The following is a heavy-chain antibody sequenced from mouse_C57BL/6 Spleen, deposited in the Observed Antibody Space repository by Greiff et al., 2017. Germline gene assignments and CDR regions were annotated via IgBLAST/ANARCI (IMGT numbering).Heavy chain of an antibody. V-gene: IGHV1-4*01. Sequence: QVQLQQSGAELARPGASVKMSCKASGYTFTSYTMHWVKQRPGQGLEWIGYINPSSDYTKSNQNFKDKATLTADKSSSTAYMQLSSLTSEDSAVYYCARGAVGYYPFAYWGQGTLVTVSA. CDR2: INPSSDYT. D-gene: IGHD2-3*01. CDR1: GYTFTSYT. J-gene: IGHJ3*01. CDR3: ARGAVGYYPFAY.